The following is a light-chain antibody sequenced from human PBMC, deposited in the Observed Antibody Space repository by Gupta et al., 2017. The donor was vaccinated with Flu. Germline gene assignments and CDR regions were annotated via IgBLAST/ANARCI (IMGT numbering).Light chain of an antibody. V-gene: IGKV1-39*01. CDR3: QQTYTIPLT. J-gene: IGKJ4*01. CDR2: AAS. Sequence: DIQMTQSPSSLSASVGDRVTITCRASQTIIRYLNWYQQKPGKAPNLLISAASTLQSRVPSRFSGSGSGTDFTLTISSLQPEDFATYYCQQTYTIPLTFGGGTKVEIK. CDR1: QTIIRY.